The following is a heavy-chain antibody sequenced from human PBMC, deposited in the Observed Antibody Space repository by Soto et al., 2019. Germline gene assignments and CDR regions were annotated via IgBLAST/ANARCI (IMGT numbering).Heavy chain of an antibody. CDR1: GFTFDDYA. CDR2: IGWNSGNI. J-gene: IGHJ4*02. Sequence: EVQLEESGGALVQPGRSLRLSCAASGFTFDDYAMYWVRQVLGKGLEWVSSIGWNSGNIDYADSVKGRFTTSRDNAKNSLYLQMNSLRPEDTALYYCVRSKGGYSYGTPFDYWGQGTLVTVSS. V-gene: IGHV3-9*01. CDR3: VRSKGGYSYGTPFDY. D-gene: IGHD5-18*01.